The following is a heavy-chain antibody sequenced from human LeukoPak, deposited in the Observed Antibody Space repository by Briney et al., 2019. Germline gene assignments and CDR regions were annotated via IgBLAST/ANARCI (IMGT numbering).Heavy chain of an antibody. CDR1: GFTVSRNY. CDR3: ASSFDSSGYWGHYYYYYMDV. CDR2: IYSGGST. D-gene: IGHD3-22*01. Sequence: GGSLRLSCVASGFTVSRNYMSWVRQAPGKGLEWVSVIYSGGSTYYRDSVKGRFTISRDNSKNTLYLQMNSLRAEDTAVYYCASSFDSSGYWGHYYYYYMDVWGKGTTVTISS. V-gene: IGHV3-66*01. J-gene: IGHJ6*03.